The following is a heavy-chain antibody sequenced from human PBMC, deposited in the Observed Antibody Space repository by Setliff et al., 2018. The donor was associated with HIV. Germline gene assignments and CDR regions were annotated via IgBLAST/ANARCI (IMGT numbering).Heavy chain of an antibody. CDR3: ARDPRKISPGMVRGVINSNWFDP. V-gene: IGHV1-3*01. Sequence: GASVKVSCKASGGTFSSYAISWVRQAPGQGLEWMGWINAGNGNTKYSQKFQGRVTITRDTSATTAYMELSSLRSEDTAVYYCARDPRKISPGMVRGVINSNWFDPWGQGTLVTVSS. D-gene: IGHD3-10*01. CDR2: INAGNGNT. CDR1: GGTFSSYA. J-gene: IGHJ5*02.